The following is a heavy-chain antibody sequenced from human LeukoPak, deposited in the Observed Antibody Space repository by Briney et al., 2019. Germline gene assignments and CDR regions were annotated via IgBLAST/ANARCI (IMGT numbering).Heavy chain of an antibody. Sequence: GASVKVSCKASGGTFSSYAISWVRQAPGQGLEWMGGIIPIFGTANYAQKFQGRVTITADKSTSTAYMELSSLRSEDTAVYYCARESLGTTTSHFDYWGQGTLVTVSS. CDR2: IIPIFGTA. V-gene: IGHV1-69*06. J-gene: IGHJ4*02. CDR3: ARESLGTTTSHFDY. D-gene: IGHD3-16*01. CDR1: GGTFSSYA.